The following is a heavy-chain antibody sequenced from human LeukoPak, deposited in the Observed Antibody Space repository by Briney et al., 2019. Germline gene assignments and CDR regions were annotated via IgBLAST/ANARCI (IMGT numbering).Heavy chain of an antibody. Sequence: SETLSLTCTVSGGSISSYYWNWIRQPPGKGLEWIGYIYYNGSTNYNPSLKSRFTISVDTSKNQFSLKLSSVTAADTAVYYCARGRYSSGWSGCDYWGQGTLVTVSS. CDR3: ARGRYSSGWSGCDY. V-gene: IGHV4-59*08. J-gene: IGHJ4*02. CDR1: GGSISSYY. D-gene: IGHD6-19*01. CDR2: IYYNGST.